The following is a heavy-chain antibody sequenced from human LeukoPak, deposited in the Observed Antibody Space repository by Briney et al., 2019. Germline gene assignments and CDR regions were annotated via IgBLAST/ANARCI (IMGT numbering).Heavy chain of an antibody. CDR3: ARGRGSYSLDY. CDR2: INPNSGGT. V-gene: IGHV1-2*02. CDR1: RYTFAGYS. D-gene: IGHD1-26*01. J-gene: IGHJ4*02. Sequence: ASVKVSCKASRYTFAGYSMHWVRQAPGQGLEWMGWINPNSGGTNYAQKFQGRATMTGDTSISTAYMELSRLTSDDTAVYYCARGRGSYSLDYWGQGTLVTVSS.